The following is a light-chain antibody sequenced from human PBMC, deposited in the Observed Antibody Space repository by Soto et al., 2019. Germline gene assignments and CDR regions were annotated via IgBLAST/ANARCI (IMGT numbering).Light chain of an antibody. CDR3: QQYDSYPST. CDR1: QSISNR. Sequence: DIQMTQSPSTLSASVGGRVTLTCRASQSISNRLGWYQQKPGKAPNLLIYHASSLASGVPSRFSGSGSGTDFTLTISSLQPDDFATFYCQQYDSYPSTFGQGTKLEIK. J-gene: IGKJ2*01. CDR2: HAS. V-gene: IGKV1-5*03.